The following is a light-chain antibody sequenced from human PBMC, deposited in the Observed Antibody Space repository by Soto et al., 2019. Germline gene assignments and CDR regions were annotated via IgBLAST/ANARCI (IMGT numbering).Light chain of an antibody. CDR2: WAS. V-gene: IGKV4-1*01. J-gene: IGKJ1*01. Sequence: DIVMTQSPDSLAVSLGERATINCESSQSILYGPNNKNYLAWYQQKPGQPPKLLIYWASSRESGVPDRFSGSGSGSDFTLTISSLQAEDVAVYYCQQYFGTPWTFGQGTKVEIK. CDR1: QSILYGPNNKNY. CDR3: QQYFGTPWT.